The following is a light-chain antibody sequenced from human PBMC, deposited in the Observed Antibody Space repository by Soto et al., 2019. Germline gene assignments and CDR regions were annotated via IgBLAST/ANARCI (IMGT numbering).Light chain of an antibody. CDR3: MQATHSPWA. Sequence: DIVMTQTPLSSPVTLGQPASISCRSSQSHVHSDGNTYLSWLQQRPGQPPRLLISKVSNRFSGVPDRFSGSGAGTDFTLKISRVEPEDVGVYYCMQATHSPWAFGQGTKVEIK. J-gene: IGKJ1*01. V-gene: IGKV2-24*01. CDR1: QSHVHSDGNTY. CDR2: KVS.